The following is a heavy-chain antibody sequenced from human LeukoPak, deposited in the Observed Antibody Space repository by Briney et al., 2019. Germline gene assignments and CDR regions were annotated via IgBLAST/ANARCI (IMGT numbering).Heavy chain of an antibody. CDR3: ATGPIAAKGGGLRY. CDR1: GGTFSSYA. CDR2: IIPIFGTA. V-gene: IGHV1-69*05. Sequence: ASVKVSCKASGGTFSSYAISWVRQAPGQGLEWTGGIIPIFGTANYAQKFQGRVTITTDESTSTAYMELSSLRSEDTAVYYCATGPIAAKGGGLRYWGQGTLVTVSS. D-gene: IGHD6-6*01. J-gene: IGHJ4*02.